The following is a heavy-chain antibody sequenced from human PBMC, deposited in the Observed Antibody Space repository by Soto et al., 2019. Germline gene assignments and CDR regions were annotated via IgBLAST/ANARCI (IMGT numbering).Heavy chain of an antibody. D-gene: IGHD2-2*01. CDR2: ISDTGSSH. V-gene: IGHV3-30*18. J-gene: IGHJ4*02. CDR3: AKDRGGDCPDNSCYFGADY. Sequence: PGGSLRLSCFGSGFTFSSYGMHWVRQAPGKGLECVAVISDTGSSHYYAASVEGRFTISRENSKNTLSLHMDRLRVEDTAVYYCAKDRGGDCPDNSCYFGADYWGQGTPVTVSS. CDR1: GFTFSSYG.